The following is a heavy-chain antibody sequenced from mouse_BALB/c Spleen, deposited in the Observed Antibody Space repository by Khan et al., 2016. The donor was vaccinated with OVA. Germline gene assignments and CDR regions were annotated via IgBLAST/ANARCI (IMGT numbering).Heavy chain of an antibody. CDR2: INPTSGYT. CDR3: TRDRIDY. V-gene: IGHV1-7*01. J-gene: IGHJ2*01. CDR1: GYTFTTYW. Sequence: VQLKVSGAELAKPGASVKMSCKASGYTFTTYWMHWVKQRPGQGLEWIGYINPTSGYTDYNEKFKDRATLSADKSSSTAYMQLSSLTSEDSAVYYCTRDRIDYWGQGTTLTVSS.